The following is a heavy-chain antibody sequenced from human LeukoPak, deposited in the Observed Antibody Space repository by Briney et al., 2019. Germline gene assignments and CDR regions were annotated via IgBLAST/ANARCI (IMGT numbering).Heavy chain of an antibody. V-gene: IGHV3-53*01. CDR1: GFTVSSNY. CDR3: ARARGYSGPYYFDY. J-gene: IGHJ4*02. Sequence: GGSLRLSCAASGFTVSSNYMSWVRQAPGKGLEWVSVIYSGGSTYYADSVKGQFTISRDNSKNTLYLQMNSLRAEDTAVYYCARARGYSGPYYFDYWGQGTLVTVSS. CDR2: IYSGGST. D-gene: IGHD5-12*01.